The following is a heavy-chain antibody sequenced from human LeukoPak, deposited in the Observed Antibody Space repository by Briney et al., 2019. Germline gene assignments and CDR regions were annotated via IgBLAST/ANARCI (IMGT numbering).Heavy chain of an antibody. V-gene: IGHV4-59*01. CDR1: GGSISSYY. Sequence: SETLSLTCTVSGGSISSYYWSWIRQPPGKGLEWIGYIYYSGSTNYNPSLKSRVTISVDTSKNQFSLKLSSVTAADTAAYYCARDRPGSYLDAFDIWGQGTMVTVSS. CDR2: IYYSGST. CDR3: ARDRPGSYLDAFDI. J-gene: IGHJ3*02. D-gene: IGHD3-10*01.